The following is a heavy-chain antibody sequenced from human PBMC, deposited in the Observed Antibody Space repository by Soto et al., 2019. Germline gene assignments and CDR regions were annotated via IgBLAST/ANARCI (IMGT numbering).Heavy chain of an antibody. Sequence: SETLSLTCTVPGYSISSGSYWAWIRQPPGKGPEWIASIYHGGTTFYNPSLKSRITISVDTSNNQFSLKLTSVTAADTAVYYCARVHVMVVAGSTFDYWGHGTLVTVS. J-gene: IGHJ4*01. CDR2: IYHGGTT. CDR1: GYSISSGSY. CDR3: ARVHVMVVAGSTFDY. D-gene: IGHD6-19*01. V-gene: IGHV4-38-2*02.